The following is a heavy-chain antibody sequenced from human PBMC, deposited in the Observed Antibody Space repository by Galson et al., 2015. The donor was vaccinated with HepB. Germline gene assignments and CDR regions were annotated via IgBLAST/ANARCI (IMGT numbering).Heavy chain of an antibody. V-gene: IGHV3-23*01. Sequence: SLRLSCAASGFTFSTYAMGWVRQAPGKGLEWVSTISGSGGGTYYADSVKGRFIISRDNSKNTLYLQMNSLRAEDTAVYYCAKDQGYYFGSGTSLFHYWGQGTLLTVSS. CDR2: ISGSGGGT. D-gene: IGHD3-10*01. CDR3: AKDQGYYFGSGTSLFHY. J-gene: IGHJ4*02. CDR1: GFTFSTYA.